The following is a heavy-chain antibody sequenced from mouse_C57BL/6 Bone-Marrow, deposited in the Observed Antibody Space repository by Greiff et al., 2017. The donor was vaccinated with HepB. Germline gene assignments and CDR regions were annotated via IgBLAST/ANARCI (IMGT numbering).Heavy chain of an antibody. CDR2: IYPGDGDT. CDR3: ARLGYYGSCWYFDV. Sequence: VQLQQSGASVKISCKASGYAFSSYWMNWVKQRPGKGLEWIGQIYPGDGDTNYNGKFKGKATLTADKSSSTAYMQLSSLTSEDSAVYFCARLGYYGSCWYFDVWGTGTTVTVSS. J-gene: IGHJ1*03. V-gene: IGHV1-80*01. D-gene: IGHD1-1*01. CDR1: GYAFSSYW.